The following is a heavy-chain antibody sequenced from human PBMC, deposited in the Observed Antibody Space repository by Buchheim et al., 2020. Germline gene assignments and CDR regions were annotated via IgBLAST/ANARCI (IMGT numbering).Heavy chain of an antibody. Sequence: EVQLVESGGGLVQPGGSLRLSCAASGFTFSSYSMNWVRQAPGKGLEWVSYISSSSSTIYYADSVKGRFTISRDNAKNSLYLQMNSLRAEDTAVYYCARDYVRGGNWDPYYYGMDVWGQGTT. J-gene: IGHJ6*02. CDR1: GFTFSSYS. CDR3: ARDYVRGGNWDPYYYGMDV. V-gene: IGHV3-48*01. D-gene: IGHD4-23*01. CDR2: ISSSSSTI.